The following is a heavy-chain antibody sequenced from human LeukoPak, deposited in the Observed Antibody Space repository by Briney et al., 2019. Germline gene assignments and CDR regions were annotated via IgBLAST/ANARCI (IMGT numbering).Heavy chain of an antibody. J-gene: IGHJ4*02. CDR1: GFTISSYE. D-gene: IGHD4-23*01. CDR3: ARTVARIGY. CDR2: ISSSGSTI. Sequence: RGSLRLSCAAPGFTISSYEMNWVRQAPGKGLEWVSHISSSGSTIYYTDSVKGRFTISRDNSKNSLYLQRNSLRAEDTAIYYCARTVARIGYWGQGTLVTVSS. V-gene: IGHV3-48*03.